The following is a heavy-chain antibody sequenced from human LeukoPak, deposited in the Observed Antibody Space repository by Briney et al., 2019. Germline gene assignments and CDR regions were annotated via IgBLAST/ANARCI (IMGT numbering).Heavy chain of an antibody. V-gene: IGHV3-23*01. CDR2: ISGSGGST. CDR1: GFTFSRYG. Sequence: PGGSLRLSCAASGFTFSRYGMSWVRQAPGKGLEWVSAISGSGGSTYYADSVKGRFTISRDNSKNTLYLQMNSLRAEDTAVYYCAKDGRRDGYNYVFDYWGQGTLVTVSS. CDR3: AKDGRRDGYNYVFDY. J-gene: IGHJ4*02. D-gene: IGHD5-24*01.